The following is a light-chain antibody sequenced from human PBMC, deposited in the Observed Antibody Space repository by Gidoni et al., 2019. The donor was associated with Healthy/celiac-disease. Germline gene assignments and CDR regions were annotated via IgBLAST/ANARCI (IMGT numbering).Light chain of an antibody. V-gene: IGKV1-39*01. CDR1: QSISSY. J-gene: IGKJ1*01. CDR2: AAS. Sequence: DSQVSQYPSSLSASVGDRVTIACRASQSISSYLNWYQQNPGKAPKLRIYAASSLQSGVPSRFSGSGSGTDFTLPISSLQPEDFATYYCQQSYRTLRTFGPGTKVEIK. CDR3: QQSYRTLRT.